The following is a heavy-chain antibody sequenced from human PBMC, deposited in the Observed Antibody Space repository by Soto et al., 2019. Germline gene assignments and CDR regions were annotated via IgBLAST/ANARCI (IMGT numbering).Heavy chain of an antibody. V-gene: IGHV1-2*02. D-gene: IGHD1-26*01. CDR3: GRGRSGQIVVFY. J-gene: IGHJ4*02. CDR2: IGPESGAT. Sequence: ASVKVSCKASGYTFTGHYIHWVRQAPEQGPEWMGEIGPESGATRYAQKFQGRVTMTRDMSITTVYMELNNLSPGDTAVYFCGRGRSGQIVVFYWGQGTPVTVSS. CDR1: GYTFTGHY.